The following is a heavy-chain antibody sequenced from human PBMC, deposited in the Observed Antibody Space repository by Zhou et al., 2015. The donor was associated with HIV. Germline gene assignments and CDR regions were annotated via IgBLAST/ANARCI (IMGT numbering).Heavy chain of an antibody. CDR2: ISAHYGST. Sequence: QVQLVQSGAEVKKPGASVKVSCKGSGYTFTSYGISWVRQAPGQGLEWMGWISAHYGSTKYAQNLQTRVTMTTDTSTTTAYMELRSLTSDDTAVYYCARGDAAVAGMLDYWGQGTWSASPQ. CDR3: ARGDAAVAGMLDY. D-gene: IGHD6-19*01. J-gene: IGHJ4*02. CDR1: GYTFTSYG. V-gene: IGHV1-18*01.